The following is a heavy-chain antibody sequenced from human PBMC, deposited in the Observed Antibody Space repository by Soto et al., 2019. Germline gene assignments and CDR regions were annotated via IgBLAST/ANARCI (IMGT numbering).Heavy chain of an antibody. CDR1: GGSISRSSYY. J-gene: IGHJ6*03. CDR3: ANSLDYYYYMDV. CDR2: IYYSGST. D-gene: IGHD4-4*01. V-gene: IGHV4-39*01. Sequence: SETLSLTCTVSGGSISRSSYYWGWIRQPPGKGLEWIGSIYYSGSTYYNPSLKSRVIISVDTSKNQFSLKLSSVTAADTAVYYCANSLDYYYYMDVWGKGTTVTVSS.